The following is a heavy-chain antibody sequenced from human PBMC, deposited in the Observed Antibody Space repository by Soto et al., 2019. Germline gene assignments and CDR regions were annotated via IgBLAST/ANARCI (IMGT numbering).Heavy chain of an antibody. J-gene: IGHJ6*02. CDR1: GFTFSSYA. V-gene: IGHV3-30-3*01. D-gene: IGHD6-13*01. CDR2: ISYDGSNK. Sequence: GGSLRLSCAASGFTFSSYAMHWVRQAPGKGLEWVAVISYDGSNKYYADSVKGRFTISRDNSKNTLYLQMNSLRAEDTAVYYCARELRYSSNYYYGMDVWGPGTTVTVYS. CDR3: ARELRYSSNYYYGMDV.